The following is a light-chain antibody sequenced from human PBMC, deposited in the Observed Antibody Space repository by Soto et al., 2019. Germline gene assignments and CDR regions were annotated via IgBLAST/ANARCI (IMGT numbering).Light chain of an antibody. CDR3: QQYGGSPET. CDR2: GAS. J-gene: IGKJ1*01. V-gene: IGKV3-20*01. CDR1: QSVSSNF. Sequence: EIVLTQSPGTLSLSPGERATLSCRASQSVSSNFLAWYQQKPGQAPRLLIYGASNRATGILDRFSGSGSGTDFTLTISRLEAEDFAVYYCQQYGGSPETFGQGTKVEIK.